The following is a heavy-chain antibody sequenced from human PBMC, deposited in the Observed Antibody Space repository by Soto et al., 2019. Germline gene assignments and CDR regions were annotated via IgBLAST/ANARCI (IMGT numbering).Heavy chain of an antibody. CDR1: GGSFSGYY. V-gene: IGHV4-34*01. Sequence: QVQLQQWGAGLLKPSETLSLTCAVYGGSFSGYYWSWIRQPPGKGLEWIGEINHSGSTNYNPSLKSRVTISVDTSKNQFSLKLSSVTAADTAVYYCARCHSSGWFDPWGQGTLVTVSS. CDR3: ARCHSSGWFDP. J-gene: IGHJ5*02. CDR2: INHSGST. D-gene: IGHD6-19*01.